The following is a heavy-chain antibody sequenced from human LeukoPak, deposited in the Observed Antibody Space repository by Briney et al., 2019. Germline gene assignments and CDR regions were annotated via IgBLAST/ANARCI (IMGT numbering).Heavy chain of an antibody. J-gene: IGHJ6*03. D-gene: IGHD2-2*01. CDR1: AFTFSSYW. Sequence: PGGPLRLSCAASAFTFSSYWMTWVRQAPGKGLEWVANIKQDGSDKYYVDSVRGRFTISRDNAKNSLYLQMNSLRAEDTAVYYCARQGYCNNTSCYAYFYYLDVWGKGTTVTVSS. CDR2: IKQDGSDK. V-gene: IGHV3-7*01. CDR3: ARQGYCNNTSCYAYFYYLDV.